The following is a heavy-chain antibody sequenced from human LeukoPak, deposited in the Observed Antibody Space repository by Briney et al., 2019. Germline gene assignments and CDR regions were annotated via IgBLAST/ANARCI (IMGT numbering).Heavy chain of an antibody. V-gene: IGHV3-74*01. J-gene: IGHJ4*02. Sequence: GGSLRLSCAASGFTFSSYWMHWVRQAPGKGLVWVSRISTEGGNTAYADSVKGRFTVSRDNGRNTLYLQMNSLRAEDTAVYYCAREEGGYFDYWGQGTLVTVSS. CDR3: AREEGGYFDY. CDR1: GFTFSSYW. CDR2: ISTEGGNT.